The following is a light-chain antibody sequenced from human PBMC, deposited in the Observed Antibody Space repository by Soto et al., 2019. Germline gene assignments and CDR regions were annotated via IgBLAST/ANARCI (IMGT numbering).Light chain of an antibody. Sequence: ENVLTQSPGTLTLSPGERATLSCRASQSIGSSYLAWYQQKPGHAPRLIIYGTSSRATGIPDRFSGSGSGTDFTITISRLEAEDFAVYFCQLFGSSWLTVGQGTKVEIK. CDR2: GTS. CDR3: QLFGSSWLT. CDR1: QSIGSSY. J-gene: IGKJ1*01. V-gene: IGKV3-20*01.